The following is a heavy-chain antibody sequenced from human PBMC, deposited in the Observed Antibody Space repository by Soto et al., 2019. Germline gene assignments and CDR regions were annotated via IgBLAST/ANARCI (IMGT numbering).Heavy chain of an antibody. Sequence: PGGSLRLSXAASGFIFSSYAMSWVRQAPGKGLEWVSATSGTGDNAYYADSVKGRFTMSRDNSNSILSLRMKSLRAEDTAIYYCAKFFAAGTRGYFDSWGQGTLVTVSS. CDR2: TSGTGDNA. V-gene: IGHV3-23*01. CDR1: GFIFSSYA. CDR3: AKFFAAGTRGYFDS. D-gene: IGHD3-3*01. J-gene: IGHJ4*02.